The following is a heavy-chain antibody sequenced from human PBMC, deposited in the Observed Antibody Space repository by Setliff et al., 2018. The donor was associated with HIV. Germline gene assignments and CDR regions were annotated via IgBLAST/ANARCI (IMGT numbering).Heavy chain of an antibody. D-gene: IGHD3-16*01. V-gene: IGHV3-53*01. CDR2: IYSGGST. Sequence: GGSLRLSCAASGIAVSSNYMSWVRQAPGKGLEWVSVIYSGGSTYYADSVRGRFTISRDNSKNTVYLQVNSLRAEDTAVYYCARDYASQGVFDYWGQGTLVTVSS. CDR1: GIAVSSNY. CDR3: ARDYASQGVFDY. J-gene: IGHJ4*02.